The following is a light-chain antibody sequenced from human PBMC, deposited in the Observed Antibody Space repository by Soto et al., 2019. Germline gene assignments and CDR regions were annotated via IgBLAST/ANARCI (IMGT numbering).Light chain of an antibody. CDR3: QQTKGFPLT. CDR2: AAS. V-gene: IGKV1-39*01. J-gene: IGKJ4*01. CDR1: HSISSY. Sequence: DIQMTQSPSSLSASVGDRVTITCRASHSISSYLNWYQQKPGKAPKLLISAASTLQSGVPSRFSASGSGTYFILTVGGLQPEDAATYYCQQTKGFPLTFGGGTKVDNK.